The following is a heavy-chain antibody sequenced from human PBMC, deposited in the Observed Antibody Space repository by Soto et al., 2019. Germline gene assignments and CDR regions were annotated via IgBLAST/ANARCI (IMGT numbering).Heavy chain of an antibody. CDR1: GFTFSSYW. V-gene: IGHV3-7*01. CDR2: IKQDGSEK. Sequence: PGGSLRLSCAASGFTFSSYWMNWVRQAPGKGLEWVANIKQDGSEKYYVDSVKGRFTISRDNAKKSVYLQMISLRAEDTAVYYCARERTYASGWYDWGQGTLVTVSS. D-gene: IGHD6-19*01. CDR3: ARERTYASGWYD. J-gene: IGHJ4*02.